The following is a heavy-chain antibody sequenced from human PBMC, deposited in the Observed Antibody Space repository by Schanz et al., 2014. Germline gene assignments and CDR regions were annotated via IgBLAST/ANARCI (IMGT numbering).Heavy chain of an antibody. CDR1: GFTFTTFA. CDR2: ISDRGDGT. CDR3: VKTDAGWRFDY. D-gene: IGHD6-19*01. J-gene: IGHJ4*02. V-gene: IGHV3-23*04. Sequence: DVQLAESGGGLVQPGGSLRLSCAASGFTFTTFAMTWVRQAPGKGLEWVSGISDRGDGTNYGDSVRGRFTISRDNSRNTVYLQMNNVGVDDTATYYCVKTDAGWRFDYWGQGTLVIVSS.